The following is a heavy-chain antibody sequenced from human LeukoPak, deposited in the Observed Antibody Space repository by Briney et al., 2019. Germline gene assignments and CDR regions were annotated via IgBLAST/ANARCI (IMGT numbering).Heavy chain of an antibody. J-gene: IGHJ4*02. Sequence: PGGSLRLSCAASGFTFSSYGMHWVRQAPGKGLEWVAFISHDGSNKYYVDSVQGRCTISRDNSKNTLYLQMNSLRAEDTAVYYCAKDRRYSSGWYVRFDYWGQGTLVTVSS. V-gene: IGHV3-30*18. CDR2: ISHDGSNK. CDR1: GFTFSSYG. CDR3: AKDRRYSSGWYVRFDY. D-gene: IGHD6-19*01.